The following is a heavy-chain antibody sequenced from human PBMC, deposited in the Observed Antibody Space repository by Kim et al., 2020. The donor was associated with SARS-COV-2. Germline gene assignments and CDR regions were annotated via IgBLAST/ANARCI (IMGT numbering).Heavy chain of an antibody. J-gene: IGHJ4*02. Sequence: GGSLRLSCAASGFTFSDYYMSWIRQAPGKGLEWVSHISSSSSYTNDADSVKGRFTISRDNAKNSLYLQMNSRRAEDTAVYYCARVTDRGSSGYYRPDYFDYWGQGTLVTVSS. D-gene: IGHD3-22*01. CDR1: GFTFSDYY. V-gene: IGHV3-11*05. CDR3: ARVTDRGSSGYYRPDYFDY. CDR2: ISSSSSYT.